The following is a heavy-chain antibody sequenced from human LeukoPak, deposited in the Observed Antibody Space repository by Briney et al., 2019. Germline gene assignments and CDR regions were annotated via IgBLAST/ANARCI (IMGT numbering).Heavy chain of an antibody. Sequence: PGGSLRLSCAASGFTFDDYAMHWVRQAPGKGLEWVSGVSWNSGSIGYADSVKGRFTISRDNAKNSLYLQMNSLRAEDTAVYYCARGRAGYWGQGTLVTVSS. CDR1: GFTFDDYA. V-gene: IGHV3-9*01. CDR2: VSWNSGSI. J-gene: IGHJ4*02. CDR3: ARGRAGY.